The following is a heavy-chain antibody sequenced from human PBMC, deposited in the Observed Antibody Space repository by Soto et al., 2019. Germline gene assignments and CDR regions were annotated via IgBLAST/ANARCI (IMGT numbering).Heavy chain of an antibody. D-gene: IGHD4-17*01. CDR2: IGSSGSPI. Sequence: VQLVESGGGLVKPGGSLRLSCAASGFTFSDSYMTWIRQAPGKGLEWASNIGSSGSPISYADSVKGRFTISRDNAKNSLYLQMNSLRADDTAVYYCARVFYGNWFDPWGQGTLVTVSS. CDR3: ARVFYGNWFDP. V-gene: IGHV3-11*01. CDR1: GFTFSDSY. J-gene: IGHJ5*02.